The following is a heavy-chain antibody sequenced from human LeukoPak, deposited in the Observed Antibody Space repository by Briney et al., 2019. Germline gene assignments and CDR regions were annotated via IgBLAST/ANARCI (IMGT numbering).Heavy chain of an antibody. V-gene: IGHV3-30*18. J-gene: IGHJ4*02. CDR3: AKERIVVVPAALDY. D-gene: IGHD2-2*01. CDR1: GFTFSSYG. CDR2: ISYDGSNN. Sequence: GGSLRLSCAASGFTFSSYGMHWVRQAPGKGLEWVAVISYDGSNNYYADSVKGRFTISRDNSKNTLYLQMNSLRAEDTAVYYCAKERIVVVPAALDYWGQGTLVTVSS.